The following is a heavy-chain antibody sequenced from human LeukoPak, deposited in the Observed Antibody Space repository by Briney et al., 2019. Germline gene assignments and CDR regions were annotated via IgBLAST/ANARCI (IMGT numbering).Heavy chain of an antibody. J-gene: IGHJ4*02. D-gene: IGHD1-14*01. CDR3: ARQTPELDY. CDR2: ISSSGNTI. V-gene: IGHV3-48*03. CDR1: GFTFSSYE. Sequence: GGSLRLSCAASGFTFSSYEMIWVRQAPGKGLEWLSYISSSGNTIYYADSVKGRFTISRDNAKKSLYLQMNSLRAEDTSVYYCARQTPELDYWGQGTLVTVSS.